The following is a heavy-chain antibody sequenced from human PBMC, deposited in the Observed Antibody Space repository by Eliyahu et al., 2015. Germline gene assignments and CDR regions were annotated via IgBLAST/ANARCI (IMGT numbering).Heavy chain of an antibody. J-gene: IGHJ3*02. CDR2: INPNSGGT. Sequence: QVQLVQSGAEVKKPGASVKVSCKASGSTFTGYYMXWVRQAPGQGLEWMGWINPNSGGTNYAQKFQGRVTMTRDTSISTAYMEVTRLGSDDTAVYYCARTYGDYQGLAFDIWGQGTMVTVSS. CDR1: GSTFTGYY. CDR3: ARTYGDYQGLAFDI. V-gene: IGHV1-2*02. D-gene: IGHD4-17*01.